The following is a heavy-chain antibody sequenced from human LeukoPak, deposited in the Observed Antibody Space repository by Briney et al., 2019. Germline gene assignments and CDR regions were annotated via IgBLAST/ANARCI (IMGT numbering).Heavy chain of an antibody. CDR1: GYTLTELS. V-gene: IGHV1-2*06. CDR2: INPNSGGT. CDR3: ARGRYDFWSGYHYSYFDY. D-gene: IGHD3-3*01. J-gene: IGHJ4*02. Sequence: ASVKVSCKVSGYTLTELSMHWVRQAPGQGLEWMGRINPNSGGTNYAQKFQGRVTMTRDTSISTAYMELSRLRSDDTAVYYCARGRYDFWSGYHYSYFDYWGQGTLVTVSS.